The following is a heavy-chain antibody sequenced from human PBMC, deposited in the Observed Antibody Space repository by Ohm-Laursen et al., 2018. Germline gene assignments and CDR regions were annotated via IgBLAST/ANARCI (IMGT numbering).Heavy chain of an antibody. J-gene: IGHJ5*02. CDR2: ISAYNGNT. D-gene: IGHD2-2*01. Sequence: ASVKVSCKTSGYTFTSYGISWVRQAPGQGLEWMGWISAYNGNTNYAQKLQGRVTMTTDTSTSTAYMELRSLRSDDTAVYYCASSPSKRYCSSTSCYNWFDPWGQGTLVTVSS. CDR3: ASSPSKRYCSSTSCYNWFDP. V-gene: IGHV1-18*01. CDR1: GYTFTSYG.